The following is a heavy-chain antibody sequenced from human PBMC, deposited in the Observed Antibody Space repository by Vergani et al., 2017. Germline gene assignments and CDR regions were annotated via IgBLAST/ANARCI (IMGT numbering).Heavy chain of an antibody. CDR3: ARDHIGADGYTKPLDY. Sequence: QVQLVQSGAEVKKPGASVKVSCKASGYTFTSYYMHWVRQAPGQGLAWMGIINPSGGSTSYAQKFQGRVTMTRDTSTSTVYMELSSLRSEDTAVYYCARDHIGADGYTKPLDYWGQGTLVTVSS. J-gene: IGHJ4*02. CDR1: GYTFTSYY. CDR2: INPSGGST. V-gene: IGHV1-46*01. D-gene: IGHD5-24*01.